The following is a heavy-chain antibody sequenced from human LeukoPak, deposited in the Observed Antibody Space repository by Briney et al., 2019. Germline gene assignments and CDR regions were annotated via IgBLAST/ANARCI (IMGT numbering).Heavy chain of an antibody. CDR3: VREARGYHYTYFDY. Sequence: GGSLRLSCTASGFTLGSHDMHWVRQTTGEGLEWVAAIASGFQTFYAGSVKGRFPVSREDAKNSLYLQMNSPRAGDTAVYYCVREARGYHYTYFDYWGQGTLVTVSS. CDR1: GFTLGSHD. J-gene: IGHJ4*02. D-gene: IGHD5-18*01. V-gene: IGHV3-13*01. CDR2: IASGFQT.